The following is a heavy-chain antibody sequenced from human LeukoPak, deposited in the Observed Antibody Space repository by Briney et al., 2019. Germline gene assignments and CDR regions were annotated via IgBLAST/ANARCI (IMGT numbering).Heavy chain of an antibody. CDR2: ISYDGSNK. D-gene: IGHD5-18*01. CDR1: GVTFSSCG. J-gene: IGHJ3*02. V-gene: IGHV3-30*03. CDR3: AAKGYSYGNNAFDI. Sequence: GGSLRLSCAASGVTFSSCGMHWVRQAPGKGLEWVAVISYDGSNKFYADSVTGRFTISRDNSKNTLYLQMNSLRAEDTAVYYCAAKGYSYGNNAFDIWGQGTMVTVSS.